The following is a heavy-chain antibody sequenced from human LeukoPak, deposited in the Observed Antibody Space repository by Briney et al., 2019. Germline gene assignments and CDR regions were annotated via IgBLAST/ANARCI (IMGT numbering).Heavy chain of an antibody. CDR1: GGSISSFY. CDR3: ARVLASDSDYYYYGMDV. J-gene: IGHJ6*02. V-gene: IGHV4-59*01. D-gene: IGHD2-15*01. CDR2: IYHSGTT. Sequence: SETLSLTCTVSGGSISSFYWSWIRQPPGKGLEWIGYIYHSGTTSYNTSLKSRVTISVDTSKNQFSLKLSTVTAADTAEYYCARVLASDSDYYYYGMDVWGQGTTVTVSS.